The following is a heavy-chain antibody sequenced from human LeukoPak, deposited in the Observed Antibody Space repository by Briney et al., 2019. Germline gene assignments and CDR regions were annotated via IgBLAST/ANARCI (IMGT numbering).Heavy chain of an antibody. D-gene: IGHD6-6*01. Sequence: SETLSLTCTVSGGSICSYYWSWIRQPPGKGLEWIGYIYYSGSTNYNPSLKSRVTISVDTSKNQFSLKLSSVTAADTAVYYCAREEGSARPIDYWGQGTLVTVSS. CDR3: AREEGSARPIDY. J-gene: IGHJ4*02. CDR1: GGSICSYY. CDR2: IYYSGST. V-gene: IGHV4-59*01.